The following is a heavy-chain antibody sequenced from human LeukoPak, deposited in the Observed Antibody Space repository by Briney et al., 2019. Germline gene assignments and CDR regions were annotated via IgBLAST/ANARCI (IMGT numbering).Heavy chain of an antibody. J-gene: IGHJ4*02. V-gene: IGHV3-9*03. CDR3: AKDLGPLTYYYDSSGYSGAFDD. CDR2: ISWNSGHI. CDR1: GFSFADYA. D-gene: IGHD3-22*01. Sequence: PGGSLRLSCAASGFSFADYAMHWVRQAPGKGLEWVSGISWNSGHIVYADSVKGRFTISRDNAKTSIYLEMNSLRAEVMAFYYCAKDLGPLTYYYDSSGYSGAFDDWGQGTLVTVSS.